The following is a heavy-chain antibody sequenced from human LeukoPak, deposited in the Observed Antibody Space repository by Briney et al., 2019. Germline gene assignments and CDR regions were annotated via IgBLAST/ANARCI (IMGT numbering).Heavy chain of an antibody. Sequence: GGSLRLSCAASGFPFNAYWMTWVRQAPGKGLEWVANIRQDGDTKYYVDSVKRRFTISRDNAMNSLYLQMNSLRAEDTAIYYCARSLPYGTTWYGRSDFWGQGTLVTVSS. D-gene: IGHD6-13*01. CDR3: ARSLPYGTTWYGRSDF. J-gene: IGHJ4*02. CDR2: IRQDGDTK. CDR1: GFPFNAYW. V-gene: IGHV3-7*03.